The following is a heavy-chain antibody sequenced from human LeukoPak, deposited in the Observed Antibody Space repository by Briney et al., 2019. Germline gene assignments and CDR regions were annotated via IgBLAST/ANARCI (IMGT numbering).Heavy chain of an antibody. CDR3: ARESTRITIFGVVIPDASDI. Sequence: SETLSLTCTVSGGSISSYYWSWIRQPLGKGLEWIGYIYDSGSTNYNPSLKSRVTISVDTSKNQFSLKLSSVTAADTAVYYCARESTRITIFGVVIPDASDIWGQGTMVTVSS. CDR1: GGSISSYY. J-gene: IGHJ3*02. CDR2: IYDSGST. D-gene: IGHD3-3*01. V-gene: IGHV4-59*01.